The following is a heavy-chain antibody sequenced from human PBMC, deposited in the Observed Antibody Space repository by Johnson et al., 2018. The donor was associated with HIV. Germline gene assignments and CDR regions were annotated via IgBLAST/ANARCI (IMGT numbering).Heavy chain of an antibody. CDR2: IRSSGSTI. D-gene: IGHD6-6*01. CDR3: ARSGAASIAARGDAFDI. V-gene: IGHV3-11*04. Sequence: QVQLVESGGGLVKPGGSLRLSCVASGFTFSNAWMSWVRQAPGKGLEWVSYIRSSGSTIYYADSVKGRFTISRDNAKNSLYLQMNSLRAGDTAVYYCARSGAASIAARGDAFDIWGQGTMVTVSS. CDR1: GFTFSNAW. J-gene: IGHJ3*02.